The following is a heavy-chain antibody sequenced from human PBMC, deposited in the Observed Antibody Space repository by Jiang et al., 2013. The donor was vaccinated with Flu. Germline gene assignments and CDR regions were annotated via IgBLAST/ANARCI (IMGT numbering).Heavy chain of an antibody. CDR2: ISSSGSTI. D-gene: IGHD6-19*01. CDR1: GFTFSDYY. J-gene: IGHJ4*02. V-gene: IGHV3-11*01. Sequence: SCAASGFTFSDYYMSWIRQAPGKGLEWVSYISSSGSTIYYADSVKGRFTISRDNAKNSLYLQMNSLRAEDTAVYYCARVPFRYSSANFDYWGQGTLVTVSS. CDR3: ARVPFRYSSANFDY.